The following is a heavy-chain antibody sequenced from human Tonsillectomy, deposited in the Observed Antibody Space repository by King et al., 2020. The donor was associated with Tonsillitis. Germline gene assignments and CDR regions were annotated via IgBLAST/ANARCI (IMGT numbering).Heavy chain of an antibody. J-gene: IGHJ4*02. CDR1: GYTFTNYG. D-gene: IGHD1-1*01. CDR3: GRILGVGNCDPFDF. CDR2: ISAFNGHT. Sequence: QLVQSGAEVKKPGASVQVSCKSSGYTFTNYGISWVRQAPGQGLEWMGCISAFNGHTIYAQNLQGRVTMTTDTSTSTAYMELRSLTSDDTAVYYCGRILGVGNCDPFDFWGQGTLVTVSS. V-gene: IGHV1-18*04.